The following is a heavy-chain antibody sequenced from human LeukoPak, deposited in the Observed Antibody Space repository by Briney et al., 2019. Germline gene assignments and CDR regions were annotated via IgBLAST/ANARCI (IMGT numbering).Heavy chain of an antibody. D-gene: IGHD3-22*01. CDR2: IYYSGSS. J-gene: IGHJ1*01. CDR1: GGFISSSSYY. V-gene: IGHV4-39*01. CDR3: VRRRYYDSTGYLD. Sequence: SETLSLTCSVSGGFISSSSYYWGWIRQPPGKGPEWIGDIYYSGSSYYDPSLKSRVAISIDTSKNQFSLRLSPVTAADSATYYCVRRRYYDSTGYLDWGQGTLVTVSS.